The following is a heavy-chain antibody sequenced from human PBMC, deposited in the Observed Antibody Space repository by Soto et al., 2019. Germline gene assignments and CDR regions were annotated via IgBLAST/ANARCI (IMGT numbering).Heavy chain of an antibody. J-gene: IGHJ5*02. D-gene: IGHD3-16*01. Sequence: PSETLSLTCSVSGGSISNYYWTWFRQSPEKGLEWIGYMYYNGNINYNPSLKSRVTISIDTSKNQFSLTLKSVTAADTAVYYCASGGNWFDPWGQGVLVTGSS. V-gene: IGHV4-59*01. CDR1: GGSISNYY. CDR3: ASGGNWFDP. CDR2: MYYNGNI.